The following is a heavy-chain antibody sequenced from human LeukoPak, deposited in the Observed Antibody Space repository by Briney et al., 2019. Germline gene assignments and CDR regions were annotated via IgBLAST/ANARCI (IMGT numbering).Heavy chain of an antibody. CDR2: IYRDGSNT. Sequence: GGSLRLSCSASGFTFGDHWMPWIRQAPGKGLVWVSLIYRDGSNTTYADSVRGRFTISRDNAKNTLYLQMNNLRVEDTAVYYCATMGLYESTSDYTEYWGQGTLVTVSS. J-gene: IGHJ1*01. V-gene: IGHV3-74*01. D-gene: IGHD3-22*01. CDR1: GFTFGDHW. CDR3: ATMGLYESTSDYTEY.